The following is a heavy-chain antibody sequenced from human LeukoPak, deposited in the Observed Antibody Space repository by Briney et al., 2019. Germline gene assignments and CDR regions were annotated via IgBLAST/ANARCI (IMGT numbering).Heavy chain of an antibody. V-gene: IGHV4-59*01. D-gene: IGHD3-10*01. CDR3: ARGSPLGITMVRGAKYGMDV. CDR1: GGSISSYY. J-gene: IGHJ6*02. Sequence: SETLSLTCTVSGGSISSYYWSWIRQPPGKGLEWIGYIYYSGSTNYNPSLKSRVTISVDTSKHQFSLKLRSVTAADTAVYYCARGSPLGITMVRGAKYGMDVWGQGTTVTVSS. CDR2: IYYSGST.